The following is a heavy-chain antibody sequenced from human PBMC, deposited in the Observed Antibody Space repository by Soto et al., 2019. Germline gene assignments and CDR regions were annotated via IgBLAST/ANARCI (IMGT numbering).Heavy chain of an antibody. J-gene: IGHJ6*02. CDR3: ARDWQQNKYGMDV. CDR2: IIPLFNTS. CDR1: GDTFSIYA. V-gene: IGHV1-69*01. Sequence: QVHLVQSGAEVKKPGSSVTVSCKISGDTFSIYAITWVRRAPGQGLEWMGGIIPLFNTSDYSENFQGRVTITADESTATVYMELTSLRSEDTAVYYCARDWQQNKYGMDVWGQGTTVTVSS.